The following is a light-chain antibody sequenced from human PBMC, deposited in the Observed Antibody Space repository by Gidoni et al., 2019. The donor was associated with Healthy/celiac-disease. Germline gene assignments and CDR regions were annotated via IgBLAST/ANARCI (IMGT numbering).Light chain of an antibody. J-gene: IGKJ1*01. CDR1: RSPVHSDGYTY. Sequence: VVLTQSPLFLLVTPGQSVPSSCRASRSPVHSDGYTYLRWLQQRPGQSQRRLIYEVTERDLGVPDRCSGGGGNNDISLKISRVEADDAGDYYCMQDTHWWTFGQGTTVEI. CDR2: EVT. V-gene: IGKV2-30*02. CDR3: MQDTHWWT.